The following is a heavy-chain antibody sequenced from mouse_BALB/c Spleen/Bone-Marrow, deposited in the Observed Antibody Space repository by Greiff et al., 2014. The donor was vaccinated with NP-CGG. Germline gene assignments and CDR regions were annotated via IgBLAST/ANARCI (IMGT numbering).Heavy chain of an antibody. CDR2: INPSTGYT. CDR1: GYTFTNYW. J-gene: IGHJ2*01. D-gene: IGHD1-1*01. V-gene: IGHV1-7*01. Sequence: QVQLKESGAELAKPGASAKMSCKASGYTFTNYWMHWVKQRPGRGLEWIGYINPSTGYTEYNQKFKDKATLTADKSSSTAYMQLSRLTSEDSAVYYCARIYYYGRDYWGQGTTLTVSS. CDR3: ARIYYYGRDY.